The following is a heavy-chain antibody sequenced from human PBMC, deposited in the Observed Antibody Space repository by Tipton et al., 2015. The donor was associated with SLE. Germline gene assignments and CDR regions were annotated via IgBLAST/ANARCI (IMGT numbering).Heavy chain of an antibody. J-gene: IGHJ3*02. CDR1: GYIFTDYD. CDR3: ARANMGDGFDI. CDR2: ITTYNSHT. Sequence: QSGPEVKKPGASVKVSCKASGYIFTDYDITWVRQAPGQGLEWMGWITTYNSHTNYAQKFQGRVTMTTDTSTSTAYMELTTLRSDDTAIYYCARANMGDGFDIWGQGTMVTVSS. D-gene: IGHD2/OR15-2a*01. V-gene: IGHV1-18*01.